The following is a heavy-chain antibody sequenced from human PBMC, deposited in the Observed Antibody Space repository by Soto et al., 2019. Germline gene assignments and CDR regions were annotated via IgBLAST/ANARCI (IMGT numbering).Heavy chain of an antibody. CDR3: ARAESIAHYYYYGMDV. V-gene: IGHV4-30-4*01. CDR1: GGSISSGDYY. Sequence: SETLSLTCTVSGGSISSGDYYWGWIRQPPGKGLEWIGYIYYSGSTYYNPSLKSRVTISVGTSKNQFSLKLSSVTAADTAVYYCARAESIAHYYYYGMDVWGQGTAVTVSS. J-gene: IGHJ6*02. D-gene: IGHD6-6*01. CDR2: IYYSGST.